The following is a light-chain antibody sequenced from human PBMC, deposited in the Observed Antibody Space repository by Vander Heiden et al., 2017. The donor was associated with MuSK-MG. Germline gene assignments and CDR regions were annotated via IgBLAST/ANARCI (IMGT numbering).Light chain of an antibody. CDR3: QQHGNSMWT. J-gene: IGKJ1*01. CDR2: DAY. V-gene: IGKV3-20*01. CDR1: QSVTGSH. Sequence: DIVLTQSPGTLSLPPGETATLSCRASQSVTGSHLAWYQQKPGQAPRLLIYDAYSRATGIPARFSGGGSGTDFTLTISGLEPEDFAVYYCQQHGNSMWTFGQGTKVEIK.